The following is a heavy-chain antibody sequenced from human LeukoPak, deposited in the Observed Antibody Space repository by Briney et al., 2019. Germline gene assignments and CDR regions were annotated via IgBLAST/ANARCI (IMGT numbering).Heavy chain of an antibody. Sequence: SETLSLTCTVSGGSISGYYWSWVRQPPGKGLEWVGYSYTSGSNDYNPSLKSQVTVSVDTSKNQFSLKLSSVTAADTAVYYCARSYSSSWYVAYWGQGTLVTVSS. CDR2: SYTSGSN. J-gene: IGHJ4*02. D-gene: IGHD6-13*01. V-gene: IGHV4-4*09. CDR3: ARSYSSSWYVAY. CDR1: GGSISGYY.